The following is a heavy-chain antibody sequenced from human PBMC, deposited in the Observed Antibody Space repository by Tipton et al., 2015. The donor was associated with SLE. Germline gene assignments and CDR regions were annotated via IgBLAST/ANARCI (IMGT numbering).Heavy chain of an antibody. J-gene: IGHJ1*01. Sequence: TLSFTCTVSGGSISSGSYYWSWIRQPAGKGLEWIGRIYTSGSTNYNPSLKSRVTISVDTSKNQFSLKLSSVTAADTAVYYCARVSGSYKAYFQHWGQGTLVTVSS. D-gene: IGHD1-26*01. CDR1: GGSISSGSYY. CDR3: ARVSGSYKAYFQH. CDR2: IYTSGST. V-gene: IGHV4-61*02.